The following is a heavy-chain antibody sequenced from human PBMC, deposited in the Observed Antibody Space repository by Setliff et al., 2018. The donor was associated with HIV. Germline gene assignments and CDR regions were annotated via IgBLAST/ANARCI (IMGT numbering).Heavy chain of an antibody. CDR1: GYTLTSDY. CDR2: INPSGGST. D-gene: IGHD3-3*01. Sequence: GASVKVSCKASGYTLTSDYMHWVRQTAGQGLEWMGIINPSGGSTRYAQKLQGRVTMTRDTSTSTVYMELSSLRSEDTAVYYFARDGYYNSWSGYGYYYYYMDVWGKGTTVTVSS. J-gene: IGHJ6*03. V-gene: IGHV1-46*04. CDR3: ARDGYYNSWSGYGYYYYYMDV.